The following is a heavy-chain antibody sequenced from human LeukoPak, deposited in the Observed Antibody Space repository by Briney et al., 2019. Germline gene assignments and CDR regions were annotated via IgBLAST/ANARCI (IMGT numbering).Heavy chain of an antibody. V-gene: IGHV4-39*07. CDR3: VRGGSSSWYSLGGY. Sequence: SETLSLTCTVSGGSISSSSYYWGWIRQPPGKGLEWIGSIYYGGSTYYNPSLKSRVTISSDTSKNHFSLKLSSVTAADTAVYYCVRGGSSSWYSLGGYWGQGTLVTVSS. D-gene: IGHD6-13*01. CDR2: IYYGGST. CDR1: GGSISSSSYY. J-gene: IGHJ4*02.